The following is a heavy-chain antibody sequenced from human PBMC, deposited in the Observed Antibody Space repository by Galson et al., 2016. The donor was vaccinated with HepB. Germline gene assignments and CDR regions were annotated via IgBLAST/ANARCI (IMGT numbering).Heavy chain of an antibody. V-gene: IGHV3-53*01. CDR3: AKDIYEGAMDV. D-gene: IGHD5/OR15-5a*01. Sequence: SLRLSCAASGFSVSRNYMAWVRRAPGKGLEWVSSIYSDGRTYYADSVKGRFTISRDNSKNSLFLQMNGLRADDTAVYYCAKDIYEGAMDVWGKGTTVTVSS. CDR2: IYSDGRT. CDR1: GFSVSRNY. J-gene: IGHJ6*03.